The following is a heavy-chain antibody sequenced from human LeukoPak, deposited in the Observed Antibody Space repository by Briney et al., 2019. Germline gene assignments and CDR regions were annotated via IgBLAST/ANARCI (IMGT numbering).Heavy chain of an antibody. J-gene: IGHJ4*02. CDR2: ISGRGGST. CDR3: ARDDYGETFDY. CDR1: GFTFNNYA. D-gene: IGHD4-17*01. Sequence: GGSLRLSCAASGFTFNNYAMSWVRQAPGKGLEWVSAISGRGGSTYYADSVKGRFTISRDNSKNTLNLQMNSLRAEDTAVYYCARDDYGETFDYWGQGTLVTVSS. V-gene: IGHV3-23*01.